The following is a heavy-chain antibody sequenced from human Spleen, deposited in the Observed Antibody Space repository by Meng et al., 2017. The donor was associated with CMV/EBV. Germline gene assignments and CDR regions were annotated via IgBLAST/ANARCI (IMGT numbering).Heavy chain of an antibody. CDR1: FTFSSYA. CDR3: AREGYCSSTSCYGLFDY. D-gene: IGHD2-2*01. Sequence: FTFSSYAMHWVRQAPGKGLEWVAVIWYDGSNKYYADSVKGRFTISRDNSKNTLYLQMNSLRAEDTAVYYCAREGYCSSTSCYGLFDYWGQGTLVTVSS. V-gene: IGHV3-33*01. J-gene: IGHJ4*02. CDR2: IWYDGSNK.